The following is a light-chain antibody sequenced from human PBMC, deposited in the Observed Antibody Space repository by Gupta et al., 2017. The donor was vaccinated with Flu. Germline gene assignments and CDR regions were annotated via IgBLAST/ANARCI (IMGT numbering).Light chain of an antibody. V-gene: IGLV3-21*02. Sequence: GGRNNENKEVDWYQQRPGRAPGVVVNDDDERPSGIPERFSGSKSGNTATLTISRVEAGDEADYYCQVWDTNSDRWVFGGGTKVTVL. CDR2: DDD. J-gene: IGLJ3*02. CDR1: NNENKE. CDR3: QVWDTNSDRWV.